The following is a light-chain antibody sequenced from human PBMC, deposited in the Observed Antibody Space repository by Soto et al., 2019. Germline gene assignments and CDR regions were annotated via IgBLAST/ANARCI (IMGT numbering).Light chain of an antibody. V-gene: IGKV3-20*01. J-gene: IGKJ2*01. CDR1: QSVNSSY. Sequence: EIVWTQSPGTLPLSPGVRATLSCRASQSVNSSYLAWYQQKPGQAPRLLIHGASFRATGIPDRFSGSGPGTDFTLSIDRLEPEDFAVYYCHQYGSSPLYTFGQGTKVEIK. CDR2: GAS. CDR3: HQYGSSPLYT.